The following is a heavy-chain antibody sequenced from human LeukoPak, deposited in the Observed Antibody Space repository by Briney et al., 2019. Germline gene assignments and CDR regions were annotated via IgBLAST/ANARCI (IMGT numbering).Heavy chain of an antibody. CDR1: GGSISSHY. V-gene: IGHV4-59*11. J-gene: IGHJ4*02. CDR3: ARALGFFVDY. Sequence: SETLSLTCTVSGGSISSHYWSWIRQPPGKGLEWIGYIYYSGSTNYNPSLKSRVTISVDTSKNQFSLKLSSVTAADTAVYYCARALGFFVDYWGQGTLVTVSS. D-gene: IGHD7-27*01. CDR2: IYYSGST.